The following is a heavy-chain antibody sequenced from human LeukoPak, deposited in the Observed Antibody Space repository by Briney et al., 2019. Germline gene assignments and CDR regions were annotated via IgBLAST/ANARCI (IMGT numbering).Heavy chain of an antibody. CDR1: GSSISSYY. CDR2: IYYSGST. J-gene: IGHJ4*02. D-gene: IGHD4-17*01. V-gene: IGHV4-59*01. CDR3: ARRSFDYGDPSFDY. Sequence: PSETLSLTCTVSGSSISSYYWSWIRQPPGKGLEWIGYIYYSGSTNYNPSLKSRVTISVDTSKNQFSLKLSSVTAADTAVYYCARRSFDYGDPSFDYWGQGTLVTVSS.